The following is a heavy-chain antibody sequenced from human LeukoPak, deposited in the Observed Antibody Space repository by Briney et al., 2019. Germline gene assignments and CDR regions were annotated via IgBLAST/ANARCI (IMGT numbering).Heavy chain of an antibody. Sequence: PGGSLRLSCAASGFTFSSYSMNWVRQAPGKGLEWVSSISSSSSYIYYADSVKGRFTISRDNAKNSLYLQMNSLRAEDTAVYYCARDRRGQQTAFDIWGQGTMVTVSS. CDR1: GFTFSSYS. J-gene: IGHJ3*02. CDR3: ARDRRGQQTAFDI. V-gene: IGHV3-21*01. CDR2: ISSSSSYI. D-gene: IGHD6-13*01.